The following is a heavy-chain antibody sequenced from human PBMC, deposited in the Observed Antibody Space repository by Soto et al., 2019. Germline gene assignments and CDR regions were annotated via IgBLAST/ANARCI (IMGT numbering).Heavy chain of an antibody. Sequence: QVQLVESGGGVVQPGRSLRLSCAASGFTISNYGMHWVRQAPGKGLEWVAGISYDGTITYYADSVKGRFTISRDNSKNTLYLKMNSLRTEDTAVYYCATTRVGPCSSSTCFSGIFDGMDVWGQGTTVTVSS. D-gene: IGHD2-2*01. CDR2: ISYDGTIT. CDR3: ATTRVGPCSSSTCFSGIFDGMDV. CDR1: GFTISNYG. V-gene: IGHV3-30-3*01. J-gene: IGHJ6*02.